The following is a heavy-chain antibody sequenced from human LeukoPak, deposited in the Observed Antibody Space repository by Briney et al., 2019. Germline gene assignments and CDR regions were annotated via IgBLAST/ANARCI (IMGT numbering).Heavy chain of an antibody. CDR3: ARDQSYSSSFLFDY. V-gene: IGHV3-48*03. J-gene: IGHJ4*02. CDR1: GFTFSSYE. Sequence: GGSLRLSCVASGFTFSSYEMNWVRQAPGKGLEWVSYISSSGDTKYYADSVKGRFTISRDNAKNSLYLQMNSLRAEDTAVYYCARDQSYSSSFLFDYWGQGTLVTVSS. D-gene: IGHD6-13*01. CDR2: ISSSGDTK.